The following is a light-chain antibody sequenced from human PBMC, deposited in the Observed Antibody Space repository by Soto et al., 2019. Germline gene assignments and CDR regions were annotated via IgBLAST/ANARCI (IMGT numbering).Light chain of an antibody. CDR3: QSYDSSLSGYVV. CDR1: SSNIGAGYD. CDR2: GNS. Sequence: QSVLTQPPSVXRAPGXXXXISCTGSSSNIGAGYDVHWYQQLPGTAPKLLIYGNSNRPSGVPDRFSGSKSGTSASLAITGLQAEDEADYYCQSYDSSLSGYVVFGGGTKLTVL. V-gene: IGLV1-40*01. J-gene: IGLJ2*01.